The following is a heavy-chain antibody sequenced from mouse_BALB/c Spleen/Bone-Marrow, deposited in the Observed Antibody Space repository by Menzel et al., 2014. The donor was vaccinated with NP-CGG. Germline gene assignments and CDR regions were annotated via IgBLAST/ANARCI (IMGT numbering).Heavy chain of an antibody. V-gene: IGHV1-54*01. CDR3: ARELGRGFAY. CDR1: GYAFTNYL. J-gene: IGHJ3*01. CDR2: INPGSGGI. Sequence: VQLQQSGAELVRPGTSVTVSCKASGYAFTNYLIEWVKQRPGQGLEWIGVINPGSGGINYNEKFRVKATLTADKFSSIVYMQLSSLTSDDSAVYFCARELGRGFAYWGQGTLVTVSA. D-gene: IGHD4-1*01.